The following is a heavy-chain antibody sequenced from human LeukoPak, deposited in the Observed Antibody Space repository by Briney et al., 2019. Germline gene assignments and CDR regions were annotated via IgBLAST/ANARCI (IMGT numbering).Heavy chain of an antibody. D-gene: IGHD6-19*01. J-gene: IGHJ4*02. Sequence: PETLSLTCTVSGGSISSSRYYWGWIRQPPGKGLEWIGSIYYSGSTYYNPSLKSRVTISVDTSKNQFSLKLSSVTAADTAVYYCARDEGSGWYYFDYWGQGTLVTVSS. V-gene: IGHV4-39*02. CDR3: ARDEGSGWYYFDY. CDR2: IYYSGST. CDR1: GGSISSSRYY.